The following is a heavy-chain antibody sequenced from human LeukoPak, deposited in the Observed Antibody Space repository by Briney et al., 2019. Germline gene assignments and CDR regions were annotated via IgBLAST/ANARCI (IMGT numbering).Heavy chain of an antibody. Sequence: GGSLRLSCAASGFTFTSYAMHWVRQAPGKGLEWVAVISYDGSNKYYADSVKGRFTISRDNSKNTLYLQMNSLRTEDTAVYSCARDLRGEGIIDYWGQGTLVTVSS. D-gene: IGHD3-16*01. CDR2: ISYDGSNK. CDR3: ARDLRGEGIIDY. CDR1: GFTFTSYA. V-gene: IGHV3-30-3*01. J-gene: IGHJ4*02.